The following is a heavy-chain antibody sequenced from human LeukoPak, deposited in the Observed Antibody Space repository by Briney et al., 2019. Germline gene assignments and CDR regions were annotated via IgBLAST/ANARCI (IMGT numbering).Heavy chain of an antibody. V-gene: IGHV1-18*01. CDR3: ARAIPAAGNQPYYYYYMDV. Sequence: AAVKVSCQSSGYTFTSYGIRWLRPAPAQGREWVGWISAYNGNTNYAQKLQGRVTMTTDTSTSTAYMELRSLRSDDTAVYDCARAIPAAGNQPYYYYYMDVWGKGTTVTISS. CDR1: GYTFTSYG. CDR2: ISAYNGNT. D-gene: IGHD6-13*01. J-gene: IGHJ6*03.